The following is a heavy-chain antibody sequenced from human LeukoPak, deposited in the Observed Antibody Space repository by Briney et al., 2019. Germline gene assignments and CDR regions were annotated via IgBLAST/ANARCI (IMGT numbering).Heavy chain of an antibody. V-gene: IGHV3-23*01. CDR3: AKSDTSGPTAHDY. Sequence: GGSLRLSCAASGFTLSGYAMSWVRQAPGKGLEWVSAIGGSGSSTYYAGSVKGRFTISRDNSKNTLYLQMNSLRAEDTAVYYCAKSDTSGPTAHDYWGQGTLVTVSS. CDR1: GFTLSGYA. D-gene: IGHD3-22*01. CDR2: IGGSGSST. J-gene: IGHJ4*02.